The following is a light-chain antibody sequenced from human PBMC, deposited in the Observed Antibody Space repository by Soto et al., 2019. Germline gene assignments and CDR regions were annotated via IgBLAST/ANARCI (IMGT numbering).Light chain of an antibody. CDR2: DAF. CDR3: QQYSSYST. V-gene: IGKV1-5*01. J-gene: IGKJ1*01. CDR1: QSISNW. Sequence: DIQMTQSPSSLSASVGDRVTITCRASQSISNWLAWYQQKPGKDPKLLIYDAFTLESGVPSRFSGGGFGTDFNLTISSLQPDDFATYYCQQYSSYSTFGQGTKVEMK.